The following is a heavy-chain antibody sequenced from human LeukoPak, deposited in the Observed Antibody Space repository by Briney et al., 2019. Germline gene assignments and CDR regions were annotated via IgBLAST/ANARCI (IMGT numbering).Heavy chain of an antibody. V-gene: IGHV1-2*04. D-gene: IGHD3-10*01. Sequence: GASVKVSCKASGYTFTGYYMHWVRQAPGQGLEWMGWINPNSGGTNYAQKFQGWVTMTRDTSISTAYMELSRLRSDDTAVYYCARDQQVIDYYGSGTPYSMDVWGQGTTVTVSS. CDR3: ARDQQVIDYYGSGTPYSMDV. J-gene: IGHJ6*02. CDR1: GYTFTGYY. CDR2: INPNSGGT.